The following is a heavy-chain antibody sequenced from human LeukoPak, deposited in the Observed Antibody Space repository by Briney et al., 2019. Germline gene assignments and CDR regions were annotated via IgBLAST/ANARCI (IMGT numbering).Heavy chain of an antibody. CDR1: GGSISSYY. J-gene: IGHJ4*02. V-gene: IGHV4-4*07. CDR2: IYTSGS. CDR3: ARDQMTTVRGFDS. Sequence: PSETLSLTCIVSGGSISSYYWSWIRQPAGKGLEWIARIYTSGSNYNPSFKSRVTMSVDTSKNQFSLKLSSVTAADTAVHYCARDQMTTVRGFDSWGQGTLVTVSS. D-gene: IGHD4-17*01.